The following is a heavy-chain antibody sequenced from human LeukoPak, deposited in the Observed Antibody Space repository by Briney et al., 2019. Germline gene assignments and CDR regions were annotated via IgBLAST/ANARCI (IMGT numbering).Heavy chain of an antibody. J-gene: IGHJ4*02. V-gene: IGHV3-48*01. Sequence: PGGSLRLSCTASGFTFINYSMNWVRQAPGKGLEWVSYISSSRRTISYADSVKGRFTISRDNAKNSLYLQMNSLRAEDTAVYYCARSSSRYCSGGSCYSGVLGYFDYWGQGTLVTVSS. D-gene: IGHD2-15*01. CDR1: GFTFINYS. CDR3: ARSSSRYCSGGSCYSGVLGYFDY. CDR2: ISSSRRTI.